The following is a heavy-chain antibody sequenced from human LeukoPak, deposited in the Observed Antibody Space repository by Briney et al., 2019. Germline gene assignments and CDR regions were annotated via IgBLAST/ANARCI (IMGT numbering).Heavy chain of an antibody. D-gene: IGHD3-22*01. Sequence: GESLKISCKGSGYSFTSYWIGWVRQMPGKGLEWMGIIYPGDSDTRYSPSFQGQVTISADKSISTAYLQWSSLKASDTAMYYCARSPSSGYFIQADAFDIWGQGTMVTVSS. CDR2: IYPGDSDT. CDR1: GYSFTSYW. J-gene: IGHJ3*02. CDR3: ARSPSSGYFIQADAFDI. V-gene: IGHV5-51*01.